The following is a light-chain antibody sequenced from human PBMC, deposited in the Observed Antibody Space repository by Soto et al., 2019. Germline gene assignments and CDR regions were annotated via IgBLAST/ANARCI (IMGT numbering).Light chain of an antibody. Sequence: EIVMTQSPASLSVSPGDGATLSCWASQSVASNVAPHQQRPGQGPRLLIHGASTRAAGVPARFSGSGSGTDFTLTISSLQSEDFSVYYCQQYDNWPPQYTFGQGTKLQIK. J-gene: IGKJ2*01. V-gene: IGKV3-15*01. CDR3: QQYDNWPPQYT. CDR1: QSVASN. CDR2: GAS.